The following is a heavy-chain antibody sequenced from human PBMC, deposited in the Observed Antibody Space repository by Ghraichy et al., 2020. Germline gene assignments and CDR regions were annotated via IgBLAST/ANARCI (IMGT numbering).Heavy chain of an antibody. CDR2: ISAYNGNT. V-gene: IGHV1-18*01. CDR3: ARDSDPFHNTIFGVDNVDYDMDV. D-gene: IGHD3-3*01. CDR1: GYTFTSYG. J-gene: IGHJ6*02. Sequence: ASGKVSCKASGYTFTSYGISWVRQAPGQGLEWMGWISAYNGNTNYAQKLQGRVIMTTDTSTSTAYMEVRSLRSDDTAVYYCARDSDPFHNTIFGVDNVDYDMDVWGQGTTVIVSS.